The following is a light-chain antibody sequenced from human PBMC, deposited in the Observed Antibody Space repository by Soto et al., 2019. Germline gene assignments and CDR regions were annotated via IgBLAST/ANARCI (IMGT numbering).Light chain of an antibody. V-gene: IGKV2-28*01. Sequence: EIVMTQSPPSLTVTPGEPASISCRSSQRLLLSNGNYFLDWYLQKPGQSPQLLIYLGFNRASGVPDRVSGSGAGTDFTLKISRVEAEDVGVYYCMQALQTPYTFGQGTRLEIK. J-gene: IGKJ2*01. CDR1: QRLLLSNGNYF. CDR2: LGF. CDR3: MQALQTPYT.